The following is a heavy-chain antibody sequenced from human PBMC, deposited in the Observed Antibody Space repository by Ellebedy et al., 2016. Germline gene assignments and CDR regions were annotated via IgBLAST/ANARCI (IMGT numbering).Heavy chain of an antibody. J-gene: IGHJ4*02. CDR3: ARDYPEYYNWNLFDY. D-gene: IGHD1-20*01. CDR1: GYTFTSYY. V-gene: IGHV1-46*04. Sequence: ASVKVFCKASGYTFTSYYMHWVRQAPGQGLEWMGIINPSGGSTSYAQKLQGRVTMTRDTSTSTVYMELSSLRSEDTAVYYCARDYPEYYNWNLFDYWGQGTLVTVSS. CDR2: INPSGGST.